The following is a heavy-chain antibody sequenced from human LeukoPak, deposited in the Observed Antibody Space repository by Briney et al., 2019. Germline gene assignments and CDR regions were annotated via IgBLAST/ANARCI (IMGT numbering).Heavy chain of an antibody. CDR1: GGSFSGYY. Sequence: SETLSLTCAVYGGSFSGYYWSWIRQPPGKGLEWIGEINHSGSTNYNPSLKSRVTISVDTSKNQFSLKLSSVTAADTAVYYCARGSTREPWYFDLWGRGTLVTVSS. CDR2: INHSGST. D-gene: IGHD1-26*01. J-gene: IGHJ2*01. CDR3: ARGSTREPWYFDL. V-gene: IGHV4-34*01.